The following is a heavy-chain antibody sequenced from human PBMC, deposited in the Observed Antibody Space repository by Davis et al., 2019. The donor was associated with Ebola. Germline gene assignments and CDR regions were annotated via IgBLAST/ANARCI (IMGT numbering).Heavy chain of an antibody. CDR3: ARSSSWYFDNGMDV. D-gene: IGHD6-13*01. CDR1: GCTFSSYA. V-gene: IGHV1-69*04. CDR2: IIPILGIA. J-gene: IGHJ6*02. Sequence: SVKVSCKASGCTFSSYAISWVRQAPGQGLEWMGMIIPILGIANYAQKFQGRVTITADKSTSTAYMELSSLRSEDTAVYYCARSSSWYFDNGMDVWGQGTTVTVSS.